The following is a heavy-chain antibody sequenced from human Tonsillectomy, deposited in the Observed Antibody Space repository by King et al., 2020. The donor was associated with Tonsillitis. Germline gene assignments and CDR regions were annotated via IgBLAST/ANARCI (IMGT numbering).Heavy chain of an antibody. Sequence: QLVQSGAEVRKPGESLQISCKTSGYTFKDFWIGWVRQMPGKGLEWMGVIYPGDSDTRYSPSFQGQITVSADKSLTTGYLQWTSLKASDTAMYYCVVRGYSLLGVYSDYWGQGTPVTVSS. CDR2: IYPGDSDT. CDR1: GYTFKDFW. J-gene: IGHJ4*02. D-gene: IGHD5-18*01. CDR3: VVRGYSLLGVYSDY. V-gene: IGHV5-51*01.